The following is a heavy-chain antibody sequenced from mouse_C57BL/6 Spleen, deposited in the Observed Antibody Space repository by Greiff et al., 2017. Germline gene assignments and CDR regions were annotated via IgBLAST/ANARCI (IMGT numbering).Heavy chain of an antibody. CDR3: ARTGRGKYDYLDY. V-gene: IGHV1-55*01. CDR1: GYTFTSYW. J-gene: IGHJ2*01. CDR2: IYPGSGST. D-gene: IGHD2-3*01. Sequence: QVHVKQPGAELVKPGASVKMSCKASGYTFTSYWITWVKQRPGQGLEWIGDIYPGSGSTNYNEKFKSKATLTVDTSSSTAYMQLSSLTSEDSAVYYCARTGRGKYDYLDYWGQGTTLTVSS.